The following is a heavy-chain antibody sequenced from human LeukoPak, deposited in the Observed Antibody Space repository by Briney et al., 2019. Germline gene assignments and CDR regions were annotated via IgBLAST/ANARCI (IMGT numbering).Heavy chain of an antibody. Sequence: ASVKVSCKASGYTFTSYEINWVRQATGQGLEWMGWMNPNSGNTGYAQKFQGRVTMTRNTSISTAYMELSSLRSEDTAVYYCARVRITIFGVVIIPPDYWGRGTLVTVSS. CDR2: MNPNSGNT. CDR3: ARVRITIFGVVIIPPDY. CDR1: GYTFTSYE. V-gene: IGHV1-8*01. J-gene: IGHJ4*02. D-gene: IGHD3-3*01.